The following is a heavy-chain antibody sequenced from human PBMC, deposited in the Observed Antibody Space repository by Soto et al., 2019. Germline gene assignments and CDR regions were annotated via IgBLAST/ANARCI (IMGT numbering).Heavy chain of an antibody. CDR1: GFTFSSYG. CDR3: ARERIIAAPAYGMDV. Sequence: PGGSLRLSCAASGFTFSSYGMHWVRRAPGKGLEWVAVIWYDGSNKYYADSVKGRLTISRDNSKKTLYLQMNSLRAEDTAVYYCARERIIAAPAYGMDVWGQGTTVTVSS. J-gene: IGHJ6*02. V-gene: IGHV3-33*01. D-gene: IGHD6-13*01. CDR2: IWYDGSNK.